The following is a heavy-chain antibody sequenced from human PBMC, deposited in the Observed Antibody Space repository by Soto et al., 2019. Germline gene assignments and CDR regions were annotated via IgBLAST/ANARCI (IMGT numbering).Heavy chain of an antibody. CDR2: IYYSGST. CDR1: GGSISSYY. V-gene: IGHV4-59*01. J-gene: IGHJ5*02. D-gene: IGHD2-8*01. Sequence: SETLSLTCTVSGGSISSYYWSWIRQPPGKGLEWIGYIYYSGSTNYNPSLKSRVTISVDTSKNQFSLKLSSVTAADTAVYYCAGGPDDCTNGVCYSGWFDPWGQGTLVTVSS. CDR3: AGGPDDCTNGVCYSGWFDP.